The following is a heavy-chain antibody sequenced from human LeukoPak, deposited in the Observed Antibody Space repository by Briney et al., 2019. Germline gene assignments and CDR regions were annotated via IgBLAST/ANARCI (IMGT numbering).Heavy chain of an antibody. Sequence: PGGSLRLSCAGSGFTFETYAMTWVRQAPGKGLEWVSVIGPSGAVTHYAESVKGRFTISRDNSKNTLYLQMNSLRGEDTAIYFCAKYATGYAPDFDYWGQGTLVTVSS. V-gene: IGHV3-23*01. CDR3: AKYATGYAPDFDY. J-gene: IGHJ4*02. CDR1: GFTFETYA. D-gene: IGHD5-12*01. CDR2: IGPSGAVT.